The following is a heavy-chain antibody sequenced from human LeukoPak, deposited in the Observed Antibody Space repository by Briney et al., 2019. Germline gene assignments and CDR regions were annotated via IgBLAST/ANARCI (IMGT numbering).Heavy chain of an antibody. Sequence: GGCLGLSCAASVYTLRSHWPTWVPQAPGKGLEWVANIKKDGSEKYYVDSVKGRFTISRDKAKNSLYLQMNSLRAEDTAVYYCARGYSSFYWSQGTLVTVSS. D-gene: IGHD5-18*01. V-gene: IGHV3-7*05. CDR1: VYTLRSHW. CDR2: IKKDGSEK. CDR3: ARGYSSFY. J-gene: IGHJ4*02.